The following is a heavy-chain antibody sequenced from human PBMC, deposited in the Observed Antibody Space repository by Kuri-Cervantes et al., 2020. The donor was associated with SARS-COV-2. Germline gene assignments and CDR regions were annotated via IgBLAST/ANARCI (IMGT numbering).Heavy chain of an antibody. CDR1: GYTFTGYY. CDR3: ARPTPFRRLVVIFQGGAFDI. J-gene: IGHJ3*02. D-gene: IGHD3-22*01. Sequence: ASGKVSCKASGYTFTGYYMHWARQAPGQGLEWMGWINPKSGGTNYAQKFQGWVTMTRETSLSTVYMELGRLRSDDTAVYYCARPTPFRRLVVIFQGGAFDIWGQGTMVTVSS. V-gene: IGHV1-2*04. CDR2: INPKSGGT.